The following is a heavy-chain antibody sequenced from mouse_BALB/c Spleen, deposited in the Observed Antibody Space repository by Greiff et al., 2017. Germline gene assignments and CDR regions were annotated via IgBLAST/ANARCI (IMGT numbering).Heavy chain of an antibody. Sequence: EVKLMESGGGLVKPGGSLKLSCAASGFTFSSYAMSWVRQTPEKRLEWVAEISSGGSYTYYPDTVTGRFTISRDNAKNTLYLEMSSLRSEDTAMYYCASNGNYDAMDYWGQGTSVTVSS. CDR1: GFTFSSYA. V-gene: IGHV5-9-4*01. CDR2: ISSGGSYT. CDR3: ASNGNYDAMDY. D-gene: IGHD2-1*01. J-gene: IGHJ4*01.